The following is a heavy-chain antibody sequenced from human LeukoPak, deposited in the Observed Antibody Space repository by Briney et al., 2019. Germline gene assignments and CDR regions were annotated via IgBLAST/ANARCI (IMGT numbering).Heavy chain of an antibody. V-gene: IGHV5-51*01. Sequence: GESLKISCKGSGYSLTSYWIGWVRQMPGKGLEWMGIIYPGDSDTRYSPSFQGQVTISADKSISTAYLQWSSLKASDTAMYYCARHGDDYGGNSGGGYFDYWGQGTLVTVSS. CDR3: ARHGDDYGGNSGGGYFDY. CDR2: IYPGDSDT. CDR1: GYSLTSYW. D-gene: IGHD4-17*01. J-gene: IGHJ4*02.